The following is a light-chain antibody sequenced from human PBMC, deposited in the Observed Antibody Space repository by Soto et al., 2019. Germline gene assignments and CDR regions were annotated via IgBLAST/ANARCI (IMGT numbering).Light chain of an antibody. Sequence: QSALTQPASVSGSPGQSITISCTGTSSDVGTYNLVSWYQQHSGKAPKLMIYEVNKRPSGVSNRVSGSKSGDTASLTISGLQAEDEADYYCCSYASGSTLVFGGGTKLTVL. CDR1: SSDVGTYNL. J-gene: IGLJ2*01. CDR3: CSYASGSTLV. CDR2: EVN. V-gene: IGLV2-23*02.